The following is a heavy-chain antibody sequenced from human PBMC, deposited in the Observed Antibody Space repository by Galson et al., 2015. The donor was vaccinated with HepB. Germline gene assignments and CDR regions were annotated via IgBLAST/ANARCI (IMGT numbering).Heavy chain of an antibody. CDR3: ARGSGRVQADWYFDL. CDR2: INPNSGGT. Sequence: SVKVSCKASGYTFTGYYMHWVRQAPGQGLEWMGWINPNSGGTNYAQKFQGRVTMTKDTSISSVYMELSRLRSDDTAVYYCARGSGRVQADWYFDLWGPGTLVTVSS. J-gene: IGHJ2*01. D-gene: IGHD1-26*01. CDR1: GYTFTGYY. V-gene: IGHV1-2*02.